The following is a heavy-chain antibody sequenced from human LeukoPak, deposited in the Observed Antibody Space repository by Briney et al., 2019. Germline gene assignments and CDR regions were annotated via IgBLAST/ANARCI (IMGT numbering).Heavy chain of an antibody. CDR2: IYNTGNT. CDR1: GGSIGSYY. D-gene: IGHD6-19*01. CDR3: ARSSGFIDY. V-gene: IGHV4-4*07. J-gene: IGHJ4*02. Sequence: SETLSLTCTVSGGSIGSYYWTWIRQPAGKGLEWIGCIYNTGNTYYNPSLRSRVTISLDTSSNQFSLKVTSVTAADTAVYYCARSSGFIDYWGQGTLVTVSS.